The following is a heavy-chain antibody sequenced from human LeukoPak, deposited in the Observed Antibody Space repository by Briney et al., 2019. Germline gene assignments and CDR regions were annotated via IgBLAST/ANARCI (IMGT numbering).Heavy chain of an antibody. J-gene: IGHJ5*02. CDR3: ARGIVVVPAASLRGLSSGPNWFDP. Sequence: SETLSLTCTVSGGSLCIYYGSWIRQPPGKGLEWIGYIYYSGSTNYNPSLKSRVTISVDTSKNQFSLKLSSVTAADTAVYYCARGIVVVPAASLRGLSSGPNWFDPWGQGTLVTVCS. CDR1: GGSLCIYY. V-gene: IGHV4-59*01. D-gene: IGHD2-2*01. CDR2: IYYSGST.